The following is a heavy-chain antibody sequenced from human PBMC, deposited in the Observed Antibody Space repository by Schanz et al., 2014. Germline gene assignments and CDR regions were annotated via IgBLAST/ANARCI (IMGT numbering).Heavy chain of an antibody. J-gene: IGHJ4*02. CDR3: GRGFSRSYLDF. V-gene: IGHV1-46*03. CDR2: INPSGGST. Sequence: QVQLVQSGAEMKKPGASVKVSCKASGYTLSAYSLHWVRQAPGQGLEWMGIINPSGGSTRYGQKFLCSLSLTTVSSTSTVYLELSSLRSDDTAVYYCGRGFSRSYLDFWGQCTLITVSS. D-gene: IGHD6-6*01. CDR1: GYTLSAYS.